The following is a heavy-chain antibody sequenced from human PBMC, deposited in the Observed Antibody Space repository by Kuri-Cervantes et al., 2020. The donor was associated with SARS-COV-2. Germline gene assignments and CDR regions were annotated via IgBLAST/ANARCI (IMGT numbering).Heavy chain of an antibody. CDR3: ARDGRWAVGATGYYYYYYMDV. J-gene: IGHJ6*03. Sequence: GESLKISCAASGFTFSSYAMHWVRQAPGKGLEWVAVISYDGSNKYYADSVKGRFTISRDNSMHTLYLQMSSLSTEDTAVYYCARDGRWAVGATGYYYYYYMDVWGKGTTVTVSS. V-gene: IGHV3-30*04. CDR2: ISYDGSNK. D-gene: IGHD1-26*01. CDR1: GFTFSSYA.